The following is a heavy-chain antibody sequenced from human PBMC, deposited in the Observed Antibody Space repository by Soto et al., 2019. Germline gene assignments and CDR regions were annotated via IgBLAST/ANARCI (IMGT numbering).Heavy chain of an antibody. V-gene: IGHV4-39*07. J-gene: IGHJ4*02. CDR2: IYISGST. Sequence: SETLSLTCTVSGGSITGGSISSTTYYWGWMRQPPGKGLEWIGYIYISGSTNYNPSLKSRVTTSVDTSKNQISLNLSSVTAADTAVYYCARDQGIAVAVFEYWGQGTLVTVSS. CDR1: GGSITGGSISSTTYY. CDR3: ARDQGIAVAVFEY. D-gene: IGHD6-19*01.